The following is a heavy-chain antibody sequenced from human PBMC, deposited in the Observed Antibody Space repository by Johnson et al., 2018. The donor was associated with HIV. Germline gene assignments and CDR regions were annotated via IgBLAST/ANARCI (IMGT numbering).Heavy chain of an antibody. CDR2: INSDGSST. D-gene: IGHD4-11*01. Sequence: LVESGGGLVQPGGSLRLSCAASGFTFSSYWMHWVRQAPGKGLVWVSRINSDGSSTSYADSVKGRFTISRDNAKNTLYLQMNSLRADDTAVYYCARRSIQSDGFDIWGQGTMVTVSS. J-gene: IGHJ3*02. V-gene: IGHV3-74*02. CDR3: ARRSIQSDGFDI. CDR1: GFTFSSYW.